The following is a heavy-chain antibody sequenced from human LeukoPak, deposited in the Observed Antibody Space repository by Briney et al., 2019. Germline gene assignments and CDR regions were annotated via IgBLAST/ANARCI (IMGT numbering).Heavy chain of an antibody. J-gene: IGHJ6*02. CDR1: GFTFSSYG. V-gene: IGHV3-30*18. Sequence: SGGSLRLSCAASGFTFSSYGMHWVRQAPGKGLEWVAVISYGGSNKYYADSVKGRFTISRDNSKNTLYLQMNSLRAEDTAVYYCAKDLRSGGAAGYYYYGMDVWGQGTTVTVSS. CDR3: AKDLRSGGAAGYYYYGMDV. D-gene: IGHD6-13*01. CDR2: ISYGGSNK.